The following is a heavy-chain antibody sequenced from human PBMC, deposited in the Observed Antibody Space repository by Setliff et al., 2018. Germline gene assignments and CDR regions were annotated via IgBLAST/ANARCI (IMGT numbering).Heavy chain of an antibody. CDR3: AREQWLDPPGYYYMDV. CDR2: IYYSGSS. V-gene: IGHV4-39*06. J-gene: IGHJ6*03. Sequence: PSETLSLTCTVSGGSISSSSYYWGWIRQPPGKGLEWIGSIYYSGSSYHNPSLKSRVTMSVDTSKNQFPLKLNSVTAADMAVYYCAREQWLDPPGYYYMDVWAKGTTVTVSS. D-gene: IGHD6-19*01. CDR1: GGSISSSSYY.